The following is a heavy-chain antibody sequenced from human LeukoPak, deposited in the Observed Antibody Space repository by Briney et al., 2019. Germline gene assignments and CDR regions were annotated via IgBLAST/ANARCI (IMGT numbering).Heavy chain of an antibody. CDR1: GFTSRGYL. Sequence: GGSLRLSCAASGFTSRGYLMAWVRQAPGKGLEWVANIKQDGSERHYVDSVKGRFTISRDNSKNSLYLRMNSLRAEDTAVYYCVREYYGSGSYDYWGQGTLVTVSS. D-gene: IGHD3-10*01. V-gene: IGHV3-7*01. CDR2: IKQDGSER. CDR3: VREYYGSGSYDY. J-gene: IGHJ4*02.